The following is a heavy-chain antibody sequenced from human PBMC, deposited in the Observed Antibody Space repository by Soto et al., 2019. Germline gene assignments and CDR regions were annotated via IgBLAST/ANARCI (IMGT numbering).Heavy chain of an antibody. Sequence: ASVKVSCKASGYTFTGYYMHWVRQAPGQRLEWMGWINPNSGGTNYAQKFQGWVTMTRDTSISTAYMELSRLRSDDTAVYYCARGMAGYCSSTSCPEGDYYYYYMDVWGKGTTVTVSS. V-gene: IGHV1-2*04. D-gene: IGHD2-2*01. CDR3: ARGMAGYCSSTSCPEGDYYYYYMDV. CDR1: GYTFTGYY. CDR2: INPNSGGT. J-gene: IGHJ6*03.